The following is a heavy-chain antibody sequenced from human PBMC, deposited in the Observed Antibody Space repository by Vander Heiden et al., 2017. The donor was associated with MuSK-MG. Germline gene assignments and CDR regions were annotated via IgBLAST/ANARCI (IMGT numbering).Heavy chain of an antibody. CDR1: GFTFSSYG. J-gene: IGHJ4*02. CDR2: IWYDGSNK. D-gene: IGHD6-13*01. CDR3: AKDRYSSSWLDY. Sequence: QVQLVESGGGVVQPGRSLRLSCAASGFTFSSYGMPWVRQAPGKGLEWVAVIWYDGSNKYYADSVKGRFTISRDNSKNTLYLQMNSLRAEDTAVYYCAKDRYSSSWLDYWGQGTLVTVSS. V-gene: IGHV3-33*06.